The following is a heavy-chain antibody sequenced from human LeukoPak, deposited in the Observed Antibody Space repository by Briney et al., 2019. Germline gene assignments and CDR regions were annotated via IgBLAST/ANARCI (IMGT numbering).Heavy chain of an antibody. V-gene: IGHV1-3*04. CDR3: AXXXXXXXXXXXYFDY. CDR1: GYTFTSYA. CDR2: INTGNGNT. Sequence: ASVKVSCKASGYTFTSYAMHWVRQAPGQRLECMGWINTGNGNTKYSQKFQGRVTITRDTSASTAYMDLSSLVSEDTALYYCAXXXXXXXXXXXYFDYWGQGTLVTVSS. J-gene: IGHJ4*02.